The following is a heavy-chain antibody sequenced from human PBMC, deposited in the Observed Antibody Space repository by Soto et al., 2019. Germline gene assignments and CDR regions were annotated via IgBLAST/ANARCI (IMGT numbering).Heavy chain of an antibody. D-gene: IGHD3-3*01. V-gene: IGHV1-46*01. CDR2: INPHGGST. Sequence: KVSCKAPGDTFTSDCLNWVREAPGQGLEWMGVINPHGGSTKYAQKFPGRVTMTRDTSRSTVYMELRSLRSDDTAIYYCARSSGGNFGIIIEGSNWFDPWGQGTLVTVSS. J-gene: IGHJ5*02. CDR1: GDTFTSDC. CDR3: ARSSGGNFGIIIEGSNWFDP.